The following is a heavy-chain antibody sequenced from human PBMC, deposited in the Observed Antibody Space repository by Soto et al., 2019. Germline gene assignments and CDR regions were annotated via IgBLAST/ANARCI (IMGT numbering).Heavy chain of an antibody. V-gene: IGHV5-51*01. D-gene: IGHD3-10*01. J-gene: IGHJ6*02. Sequence: GESLKISCKGSGYSFTSYWIGWVRQMPGKGLEWMGIIYPGDSDTRYSPSFQGQVTISADKSISTAYPQWSSLKASDTAMYYCARLGPLLWFGEFIDRKTYYYGMDVWGQGTTVTVSS. CDR3: ARLGPLLWFGEFIDRKTYYYGMDV. CDR1: GYSFTSYW. CDR2: IYPGDSDT.